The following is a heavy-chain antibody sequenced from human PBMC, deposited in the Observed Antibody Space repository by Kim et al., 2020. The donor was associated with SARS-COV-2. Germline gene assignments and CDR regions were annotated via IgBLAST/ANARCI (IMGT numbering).Heavy chain of an antibody. J-gene: IGHJ4*02. V-gene: IGHV4-59*10. Sequence: NYNPSLKSRVTMSVDTSKNQFSLKLSSVTAADTAVYYCAGWEISGSYYFYWGQGTLVTVSS. CDR3: AGWEISGSYYFY. D-gene: IGHD1-26*01.